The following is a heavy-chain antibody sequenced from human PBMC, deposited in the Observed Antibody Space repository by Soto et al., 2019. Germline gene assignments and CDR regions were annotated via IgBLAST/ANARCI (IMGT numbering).Heavy chain of an antibody. CDR3: TTDVWFGPLVDV. Sequence: PGGSLRLSCAASGFTFSNAWMSWVRQAPGKGLEWVGRIKSKTDGGTTDYAAPVKGRFTISRDDSKNTLYLQMNSLKTEDTAVYYYTTDVWFGPLVDVWGQGTTVTVSS. V-gene: IGHV3-15*01. CDR2: IKSKTDGGTT. D-gene: IGHD3-10*01. CDR1: GFTFSNAW. J-gene: IGHJ6*02.